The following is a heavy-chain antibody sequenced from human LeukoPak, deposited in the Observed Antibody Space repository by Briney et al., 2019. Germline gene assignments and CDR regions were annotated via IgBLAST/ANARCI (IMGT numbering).Heavy chain of an antibody. CDR2: IYYSGST. J-gene: IGHJ3*02. V-gene: IGHV4-39*02. CDR3: ARDKPGIDAFDI. D-gene: IGHD1-14*01. CDR1: GGSISSSSYY. Sequence: KASETLSLTCTVSGGSISSSSYYWGWIRQPPGKGLEWIGSIYYSGSTYYNPSLKSRATISVDTSKNQFSLKLSSVTAADTAVYYCARDKPGIDAFDIWGQGTMVTVSS.